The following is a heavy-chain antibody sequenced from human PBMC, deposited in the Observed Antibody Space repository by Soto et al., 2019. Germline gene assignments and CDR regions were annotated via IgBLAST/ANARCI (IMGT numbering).Heavy chain of an antibody. V-gene: IGHV4-34*01. J-gene: IGHJ6*03. CDR1: RGSFSGYY. CDR2: INHSGTT. CDR3: AREDGPGFPIYYYMDV. Sequence: SETLSLTCAVYRGSFSGYYWSWIRQPPGRGLEWIGEINHSGTTNYNPSLKSRVTISVDTSKNQFSLNLTSVTAADTAVYYCAREDGPGFPIYYYMDVWGKGTTVPVSS.